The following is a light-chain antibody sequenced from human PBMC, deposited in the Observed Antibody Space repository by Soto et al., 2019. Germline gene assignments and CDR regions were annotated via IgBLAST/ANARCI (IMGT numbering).Light chain of an antibody. V-gene: IGLV2-14*01. CDR1: SSDGNS. CDR2: EVT. Sequence: VLTXPASVSGSPGQSITISCTGISSDGNSVSWYQQHPGKAPKLIIYEVTNRPSGVSNRFSGSKSDYTASLTISGLQAEDEADYYCSSYTAASTLDVVFGGGTKVTVL. J-gene: IGLJ2*01. CDR3: SSYTAASTLDVV.